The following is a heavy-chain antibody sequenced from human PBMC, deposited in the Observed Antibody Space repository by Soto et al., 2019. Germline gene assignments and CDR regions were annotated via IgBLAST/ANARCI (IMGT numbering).Heavy chain of an antibody. D-gene: IGHD4-4*01. Sequence: SETLSPTCVFSVGSVTSYHWSCIRHFPGKGLEWIAYTAYTGNTNYNPSLKSRVTISIDTTKNQLSLKLTSMTAADTAVYYCARAMHAGFNNYFEPLGQGTLVNVSS. J-gene: IGHJ5*02. CDR1: VGSVTSYH. CDR3: ARAMHAGFNNYFEP. CDR2: TAYTGNT. V-gene: IGHV4-59*02.